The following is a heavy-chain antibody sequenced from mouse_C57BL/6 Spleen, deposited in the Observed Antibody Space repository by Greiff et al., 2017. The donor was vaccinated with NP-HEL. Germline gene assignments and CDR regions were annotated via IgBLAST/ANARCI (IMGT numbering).Heavy chain of an antibody. Sequence: QVQLQQPGAELVRPGSSVKLSCKASGYTFTSYWMDWVKQRPGQGLEWIGNIYPSDSETHYNQKFKDKATLTVDKSSSTAYMQLSSLTSEDSAVYYCAREGAYYYGSRGYFDVWGTGTTVTVSS. CDR1: GYTFTSYW. CDR2: IYPSDSET. J-gene: IGHJ1*03. CDR3: AREGAYYYGSRGYFDV. V-gene: IGHV1-61*01. D-gene: IGHD1-1*01.